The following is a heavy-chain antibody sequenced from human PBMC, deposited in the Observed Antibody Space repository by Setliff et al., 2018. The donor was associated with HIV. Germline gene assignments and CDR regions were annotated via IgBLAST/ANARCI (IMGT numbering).Heavy chain of an antibody. D-gene: IGHD2-8*01. CDR2: ISPRAGSA. J-gene: IGHJ3*02. V-gene: IGHV1-46*01. Sequence: GASVKVSCKASGDIFSFYALSWVRQAPGQGLEWMGMISPRAGSANYAQNFQGRVSMTRDTSASTAYMELRSLRSDDTAVYYCARGYCTNAVCSDAFDIWGQGTMVTVSS. CDR3: ARGYCTNAVCSDAFDI. CDR1: GDIFSFYA.